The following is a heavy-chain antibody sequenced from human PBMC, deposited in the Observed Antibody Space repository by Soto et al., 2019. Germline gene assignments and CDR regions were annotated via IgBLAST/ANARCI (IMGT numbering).Heavy chain of an antibody. CDR3: ARARGGSSSWYGYFDY. D-gene: IGHD6-13*01. CDR2: IIPIFGTA. J-gene: IGHJ4*02. V-gene: IGHV1-69*05. CDR1: GGTFSSYA. Sequence: QVQLVQSGAEVKKPGSSVKVSCKASGGTFSSYAISWVRQAPGQGLEWMGGIIPIFGTANYAQKFQGRVTITXXEXTXXAYMELSRLRSEDTAVYYCARARGGSSSWYGYFDYWGQGTLVTVSS.